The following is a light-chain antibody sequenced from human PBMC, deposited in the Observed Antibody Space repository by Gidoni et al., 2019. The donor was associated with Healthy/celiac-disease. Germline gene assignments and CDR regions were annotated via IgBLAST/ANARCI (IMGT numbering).Light chain of an antibody. CDR3: QQYSSPLLT. CDR1: QSVSRSS. Sequence: EIVLTQSPGTLSLSPGERAALSCRASQSVSRSSLAWYQQKRGQAPRLLIYDTSRRATGIPDRFSGSGSETDFTLTISRLEPEDFAVYYCQQYSSPLLTFGGGTKVEIK. CDR2: DTS. V-gene: IGKV3-20*01. J-gene: IGKJ4*01.